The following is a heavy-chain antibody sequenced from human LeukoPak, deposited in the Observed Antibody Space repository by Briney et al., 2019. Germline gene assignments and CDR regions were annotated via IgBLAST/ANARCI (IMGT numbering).Heavy chain of an antibody. CDR2: IYTSGST. V-gene: IGHV4-61*02. CDR1: SGSISSGSYY. Sequence: PSETLSLTCTVSSGSISSGSYYWSWIRQPAGKGLEWIGRIYTSGSTNYNPSLKSRVTISVDTSKNQFSLKLSSVTAADTAVYYCARDRTVTKFDYWGQGTLVTVSS. J-gene: IGHJ4*02. D-gene: IGHD4-17*01. CDR3: ARDRTVTKFDY.